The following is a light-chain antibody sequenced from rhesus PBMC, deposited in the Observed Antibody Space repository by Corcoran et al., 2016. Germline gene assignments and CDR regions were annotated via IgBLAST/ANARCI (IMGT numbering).Light chain of an antibody. Sequence: DIQMTQSPSSLSESVGDRVTITCRASENVNNYLNWYQPKPGKAPKVLIYKASTLQSGVPSRVSGSGSGTDYTFTIRSLQPEDVATYYCQHGYGTPLTFGGGTKVEIK. CDR3: QHGYGTPLT. CDR1: ENVNNY. J-gene: IGKJ4*01. V-gene: IGKV1-74*01. CDR2: KAS.